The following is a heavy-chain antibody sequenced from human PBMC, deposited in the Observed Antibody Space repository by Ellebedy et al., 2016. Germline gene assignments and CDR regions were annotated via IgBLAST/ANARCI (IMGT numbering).Heavy chain of an antibody. D-gene: IGHD6-13*01. CDR3: ARDSSSSRSWWFDP. Sequence: ASVKVSCXVSGYTLTELSMHWVRQAPGKGLEWMGGFDPEDGETIYAQKFQGRVTMTRDTSTSTDYMELSRLRSEDTAVYYCARDSSSSRSWWFDPWGQGTLVTVSS. CDR1: GYTLTELS. V-gene: IGHV1-24*01. CDR2: FDPEDGET. J-gene: IGHJ5*02.